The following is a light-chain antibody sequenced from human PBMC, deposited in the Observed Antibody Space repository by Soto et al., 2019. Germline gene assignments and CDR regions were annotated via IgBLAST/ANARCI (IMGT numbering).Light chain of an antibody. CDR1: QSLSTA. CDR2: DAS. V-gene: IGKV1-13*02. CDR3: QQFNSYPFT. J-gene: IGKJ3*01. Sequence: AIQLTQSPSSLSASIGDGVTITCRASQSLSTALAWYQQKPGKVPELLIYDASRLKSGGSSRFSGSGSGTDFTLTISSLQPEDVANYYCQQFNSYPFTFGPGTKVDIK.